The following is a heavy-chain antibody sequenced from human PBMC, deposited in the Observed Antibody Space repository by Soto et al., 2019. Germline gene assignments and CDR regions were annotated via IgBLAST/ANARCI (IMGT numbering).Heavy chain of an antibody. V-gene: IGHV1-3*01. D-gene: IGHD3-10*01. CDR3: ARDYLPFPGPLLWFGELPNWFDP. CDR1: GYTFTSYA. CDR2: INAGNGNA. J-gene: IGHJ5*02. Sequence: ASVKVSCKASGYTFTSYAMHWVRQAPGQRLEWMGWINAGNGNAKYSQKFQGRVTITRDTSASTAYMELSSLRSEDTAVYYCARDYLPFPGPLLWFGELPNWFDPWGQGTLVTVSS.